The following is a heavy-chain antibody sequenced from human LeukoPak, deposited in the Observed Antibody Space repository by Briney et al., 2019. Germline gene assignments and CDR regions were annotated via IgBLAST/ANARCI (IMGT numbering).Heavy chain of an antibody. D-gene: IGHD6-19*01. V-gene: IGHV3-23*01. CDR2: ISGSGGST. Sequence: PGGSLRLSCAASGFTFSSYAMSRVRQAPGKGLEWVSAISGSGGSTYYADSVKGRFTISRDNSKNTLYLQMNSLRAEDTAVYYCAKDLGLVTATYYFDYWGQGTLVTVSS. CDR1: GFTFSSYA. CDR3: AKDLGLVTATYYFDY. J-gene: IGHJ4*02.